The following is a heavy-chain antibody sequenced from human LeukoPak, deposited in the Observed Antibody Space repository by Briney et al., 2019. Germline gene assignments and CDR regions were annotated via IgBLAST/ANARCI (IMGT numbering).Heavy chain of an antibody. CDR1: GYTLTELS. CDR2: FDPEDGET. Sequence: ASVKVSCKVSGYTLTELSMHWVRQAPGKGLEWMGGFDPEDGETIYAQKLQGGVTMTEDTSTDTAYMELSSLRSEDTAVYYCVTRYYYYYGMDVWGQGTTVTVSS. CDR3: VTRYYYYYGMDV. J-gene: IGHJ6*02. V-gene: IGHV1-24*01.